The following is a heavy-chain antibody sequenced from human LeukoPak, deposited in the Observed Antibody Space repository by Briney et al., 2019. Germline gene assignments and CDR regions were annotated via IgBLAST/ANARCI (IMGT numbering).Heavy chain of an antibody. V-gene: IGHV1-18*01. CDR3: ARDVPSGGSYPNYYYYMDV. CDR2: ISALNGNT. J-gene: IGHJ6*03. Sequence: ASVKVSCKAAGYTFTNYGVFWVRQAPGQGLEWMAWISALNGNTNYAWDLLGRVTLTTDSSTSTAYMELTGLRSDDTAVYYCARDVPSGGSYPNYYYYMDVWGKGTTVTVSS. D-gene: IGHD1-26*01. CDR1: GYTFTNYG.